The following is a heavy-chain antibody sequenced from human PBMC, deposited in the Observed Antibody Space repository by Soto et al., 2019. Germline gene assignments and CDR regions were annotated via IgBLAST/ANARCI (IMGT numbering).Heavy chain of an antibody. CDR3: ARDSGAKLSSS. CDR1: GGTFSSCA. CDR2: IIPIFGTT. V-gene: IGHV1-69*13. Sequence: VASVKVSCKVFGGTFSSCAISWVRQAPGQGLEWMGGIIPIFGTTNYAQKFQDRVTITADESTRTVYMELSSLKSQDTALYYCARDSGAKLSSSWGQGTLVTVS. J-gene: IGHJ4*02. D-gene: IGHD6-13*01.